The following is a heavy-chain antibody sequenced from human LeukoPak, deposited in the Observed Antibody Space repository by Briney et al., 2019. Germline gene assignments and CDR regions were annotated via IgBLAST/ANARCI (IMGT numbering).Heavy chain of an antibody. CDR2: IYSGGTT. D-gene: IGHD3-22*01. CDR3: ARISSGYYFIDY. Sequence: GGSLRLSCAASGFTVSSIDMSWVRQAPGKGLEWVSVIYSGGTTYYADSVKGRFTISRDNSKNALYLQMNSLRAEDTAVYYCARISSGYYFIDYWGQGTLVTVS. CDR1: GFTVSSID. V-gene: IGHV3-53*01. J-gene: IGHJ4*02.